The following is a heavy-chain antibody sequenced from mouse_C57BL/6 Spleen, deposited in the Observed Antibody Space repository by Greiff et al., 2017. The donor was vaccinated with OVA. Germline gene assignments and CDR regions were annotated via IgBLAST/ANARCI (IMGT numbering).Heavy chain of an antibody. Sequence: VHVKQSGPVLVKPGASVKMSCKASGYTFTDYYMNWVKQSHGKSLEWIGVINPYNGGTSYNQKFKGKATLTVDKSSSTAYMELNSLTSEDSAVYYCARGGMDFFGYWGQGTTLTVSS. CDR2: INPYNGGT. CDR1: GYTFTDYY. V-gene: IGHV1-19*01. D-gene: IGHD2-3*01. J-gene: IGHJ2*01. CDR3: ARGGMDFFGY.